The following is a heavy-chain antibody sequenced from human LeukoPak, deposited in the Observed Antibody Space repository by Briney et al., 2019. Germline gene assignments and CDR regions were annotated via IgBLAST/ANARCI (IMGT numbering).Heavy chain of an antibody. CDR1: GYTLTSYG. V-gene: IGHV1-18*01. CDR2: ISAYNGNT. CDR3: ARVRDEGYYYYYYMDV. Sequence: ASVKVSCKASGYTLTSYGISWVRQAPGQGLEWMGWISAYNGNTNYAQKLQGRVTMTTDTSTSTAYMELRSLRSDDTAVYYCARVRDEGYYYYYYMDVWGKGTTVTVSS. J-gene: IGHJ6*03.